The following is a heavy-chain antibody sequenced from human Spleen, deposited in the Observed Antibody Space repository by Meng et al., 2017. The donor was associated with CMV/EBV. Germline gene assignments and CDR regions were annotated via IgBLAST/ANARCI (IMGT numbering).Heavy chain of an antibody. D-gene: IGHD6-19*01. V-gene: IGHV3-43*01. CDR1: GFTFDDYT. Sequence: GESLKISCATSGFTFDDYTLHWVRQVPGKGLEWVSLITWDGGRTDYADSVRGRFTVSRDNSKNTLYLQMNSLRAEDTAVYYCAKSPGSGWYNHDYWGQGTLVTVSS. CDR3: AKSPGSGWYNHDY. CDR2: ITWDGGRT. J-gene: IGHJ4*02.